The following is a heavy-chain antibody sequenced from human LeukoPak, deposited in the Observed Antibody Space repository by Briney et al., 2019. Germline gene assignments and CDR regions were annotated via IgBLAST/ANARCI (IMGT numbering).Heavy chain of an antibody. CDR3: ARTGGLLSYYCFDY. D-gene: IGHD1-1*01. CDR1: GFIFSSYW. CDR2: IKQDGSEK. J-gene: IGHJ4*02. V-gene: IGHV3-7*01. Sequence: PGGSLRLSCAASGFIFSSYWMSWVRQSPGKGLEWVANIKQDGSEKYYVDSVKGRFTISRDNAKNSLYLQMNSLRAEDTAVYYCARTGGLLSYYCFDYWGQGTLVTVSS.